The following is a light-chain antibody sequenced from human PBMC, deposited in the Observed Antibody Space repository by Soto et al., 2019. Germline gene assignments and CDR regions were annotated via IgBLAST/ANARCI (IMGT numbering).Light chain of an antibody. J-gene: IGKJ2*01. CDR2: DAS. CDR1: QSVSSD. Sequence: EIVLTQSPATLSLSPGERATLSCRASQSVSSDLAWYQQKPGQAPRLLIYDASNRATGIPARFGGSGSGTDFTLTTSSLEPEDFAVYYCQQRSNWPRTFGQGTKLEIK. V-gene: IGKV3-11*01. CDR3: QQRSNWPRT.